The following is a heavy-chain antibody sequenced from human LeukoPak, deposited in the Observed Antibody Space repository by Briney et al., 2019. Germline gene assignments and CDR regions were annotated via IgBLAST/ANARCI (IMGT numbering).Heavy chain of an antibody. D-gene: IGHD3-10*01. J-gene: IGHJ3*02. V-gene: IGHV3-7*01. CDR1: LGSYW. CDR3: ARDAPDSGNYYPDAFDI. Sequence: GGSLRLSCVGALGSYWMGWVRQAPGKGLEWVANIKEDGSQKYYMDSVKGRFTISRDNAKSSLFLQMNNLSVEDTAVYYCARDAPDSGNYYPDAFDIWGQGTMVTVSS. CDR2: IKEDGSQK.